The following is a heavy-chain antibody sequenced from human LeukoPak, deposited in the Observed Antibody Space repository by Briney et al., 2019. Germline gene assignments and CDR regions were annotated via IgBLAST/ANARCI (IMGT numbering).Heavy chain of an antibody. CDR2: ISTTSRTI. Sequence: GGSLRLSCAASGFTLRSYSMNWVRQAPGKGLEWVSYISTTSRTIHYADSVKGRFTISRDNAKNSLYLQMNSLRAEDTAVYYCARAGHADSFDYWGQGALVTVSS. CDR1: GFTLRSYS. CDR3: ARAGHADSFDY. J-gene: IGHJ4*02. D-gene: IGHD2-21*01. V-gene: IGHV3-48*01.